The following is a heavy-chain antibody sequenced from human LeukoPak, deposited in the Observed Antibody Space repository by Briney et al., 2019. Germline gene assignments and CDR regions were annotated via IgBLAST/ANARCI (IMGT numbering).Heavy chain of an antibody. CDR2: LNTDGSST. CDR1: GFTFSGYS. D-gene: IGHD3-16*01. V-gene: IGHV3-74*01. J-gene: IGHJ6*01. CDR3: ARDDAFRGVAMDV. Sequence: PGGSLRLSCAASGFTFSGYSMNWVRQVPGKGLVWVSRLNTDGSSTSYADSVKGRFTISRDNAKNTLYLQMNSLRAEDTAVYYCARDDAFRGVAMDVWGQGTTVTVSS.